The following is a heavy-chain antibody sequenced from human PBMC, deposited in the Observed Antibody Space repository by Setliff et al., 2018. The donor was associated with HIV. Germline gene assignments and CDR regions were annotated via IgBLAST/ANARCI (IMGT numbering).Heavy chain of an antibody. D-gene: IGHD1-26*01. Sequence: ASVKVSCKASGYTFSSYSLHWVRQAPGQGLEWMGVINPHGGSTNYAQKFQGRVTMTRDTSTSTVYMELSSLRSDDTAVYYCAREPSGSGHYFYFDYWGQGTLVTVSS. CDR2: INPHGGST. J-gene: IGHJ4*02. V-gene: IGHV1-46*01. CDR3: AREPSGSGHYFYFDY. CDR1: GYTFSSYS.